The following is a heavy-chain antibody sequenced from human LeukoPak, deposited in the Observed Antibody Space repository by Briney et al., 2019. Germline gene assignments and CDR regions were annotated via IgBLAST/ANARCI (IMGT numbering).Heavy chain of an antibody. D-gene: IGHD2-2*01. CDR2: INPSGGST. Sequence: ASVKVSCKASGYTFTSYYMHWVRQAPGQGLEWMGIINPSGGSTSYAQKFQGRVTMTRDTSTSTVYMELSSLRSEDTAAYYCARDANIVVVPAAVYYFDYWGQGTLVTVSS. V-gene: IGHV1-46*01. J-gene: IGHJ4*02. CDR3: ARDANIVVVPAAVYYFDY. CDR1: GYTFTSYY.